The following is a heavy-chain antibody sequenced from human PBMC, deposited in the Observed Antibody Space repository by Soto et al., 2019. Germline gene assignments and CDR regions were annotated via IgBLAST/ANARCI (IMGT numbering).Heavy chain of an antibody. Sequence: SETLSLTCTVSGGSISSYYWSWIRQPPGEGLEWIGYIYYSGGTNYNPSLKSRVTISVDTSKNQFSLKLSSVTAADTAVYYCARRSCSGGSCYPDIWGQGTMVTVSS. D-gene: IGHD2-15*01. J-gene: IGHJ3*02. CDR1: GGSISSYY. CDR3: ARRSCSGGSCYPDI. CDR2: IYYSGGT. V-gene: IGHV4-59*08.